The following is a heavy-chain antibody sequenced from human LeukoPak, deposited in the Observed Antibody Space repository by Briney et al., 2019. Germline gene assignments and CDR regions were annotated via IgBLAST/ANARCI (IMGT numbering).Heavy chain of an antibody. CDR3: ARDLAPANYGDLEPLDS. Sequence: PGGSLRLSCAASGFTFSAYSMNWVRQAPGRGLEWVSSISSSSRSIYNADSVKGRFTISRDNAKRSLYLQMYSLRAEDTAVYYCARDLAPANYGDLEPLDSWGQGTLVTVSS. CDR1: GFTFSAYS. V-gene: IGHV3-21*01. J-gene: IGHJ4*02. D-gene: IGHD4-17*01. CDR2: ISSSSRSI.